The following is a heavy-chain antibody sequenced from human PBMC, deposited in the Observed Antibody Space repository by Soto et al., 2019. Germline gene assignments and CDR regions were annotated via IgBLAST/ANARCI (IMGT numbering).Heavy chain of an antibody. V-gene: IGHV3-74*01. CDR1: GFTFSSYW. J-gene: IGHJ6*02. Sequence: EVQLVESGGGLVQPGGSLRLSCAASGFTFSSYWMHWVRQAPGKGLVWVSRINSDGRSTSYADSVKGRFTISRDNAKNTLYLHXXXXXXXXTAXXXXXXXXXAAFYYDGMDVWGQGTTVTVSS. CDR2: INSDGRST. CDR3: XXXXXAAFYYDGMDV.